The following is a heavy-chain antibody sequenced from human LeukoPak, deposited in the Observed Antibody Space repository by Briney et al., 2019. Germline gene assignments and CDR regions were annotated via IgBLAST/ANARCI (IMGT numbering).Heavy chain of an antibody. CDR3: ARVGKWRRITMVRGWAFDI. J-gene: IGHJ3*02. D-gene: IGHD3-10*01. V-gene: IGHV1-18*01. Sequence: ASVKVSCKASGYTFTSYGISWVRQAPGQGLEWMGWISAYNGNTNYAQKLQGRVTMTTDTSTSTAYMELRSLRSDDTAVYYCARVGKWRRITMVRGWAFDIWGQGTMVTVSS. CDR1: GYTFTSYG. CDR2: ISAYNGNT.